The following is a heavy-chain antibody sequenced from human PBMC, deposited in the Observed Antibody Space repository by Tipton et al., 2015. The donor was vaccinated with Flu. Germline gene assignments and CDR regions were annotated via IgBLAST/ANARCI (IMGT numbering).Heavy chain of an antibody. V-gene: IGHV4-59*01. CDR2: TYYNGST. Sequence: TLSLTCTVSGGSISSSYWTWIRQSPGKGLGWIGSTYYNGSTNYNPSLKSRVSISVDTAKNQFSLRLNSVTAADTAVYYCARSGDFYLNWFGPWGQGTLVTVSS. D-gene: IGHD2/OR15-2a*01. CDR3: ARSGDFYLNWFGP. CDR1: GGSISSSY. J-gene: IGHJ5*02.